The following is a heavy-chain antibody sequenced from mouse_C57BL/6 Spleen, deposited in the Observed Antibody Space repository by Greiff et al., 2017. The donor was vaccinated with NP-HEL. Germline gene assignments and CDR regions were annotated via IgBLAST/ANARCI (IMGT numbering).Heavy chain of an antibody. J-gene: IGHJ3*01. CDR1: GYTFTDYN. Sequence: EVQLQQSGPELVKPGASVKIPCKASGYTFTDYNMDWVKQSHGKSLEWIGDINPNNGGTIYNQKFKGKATLTVDKSSSTAYMELRSLTSEDTAVYYGARDYGPRERFAYWGQGTLVTVSA. CDR2: INPNNGGT. V-gene: IGHV1-18*01. D-gene: IGHD1-2*01. CDR3: ARDYGPRERFAY.